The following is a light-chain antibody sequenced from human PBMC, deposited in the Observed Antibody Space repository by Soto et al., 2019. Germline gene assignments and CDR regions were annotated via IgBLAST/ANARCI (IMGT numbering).Light chain of an antibody. CDR1: SSNIGSLYD. V-gene: IGLV1-40*01. Sequence: QSVLTQPPSVSGAPGQRVTISCTGSSSNIGSLYDVHWYQQLPGTAPKLLIYDNSNRPSGVPDRFSGSKSGTSASLAITALQAEDEADYYCQSYDSSLSAAVFGGGTKLTVL. CDR3: QSYDSSLSAAV. CDR2: DNS. J-gene: IGLJ2*01.